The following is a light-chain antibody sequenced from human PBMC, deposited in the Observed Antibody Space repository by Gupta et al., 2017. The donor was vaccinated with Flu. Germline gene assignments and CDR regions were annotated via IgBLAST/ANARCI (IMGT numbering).Light chain of an antibody. J-gene: IGLJ1*01. Sequence: QSALTQPPSASGPPGPRVTFSCSGSSSNIGRYTVDWYQQLPGTAPKLLIYDFSERHSGVPDRFSGSKSGTAASLAISGLQSEDEADYYCEVWEDSPSGHYVFGAGTKVTVL. V-gene: IGLV1-44*01. CDR2: DFS. CDR3: EVWEDSPSGHYV. CDR1: SSNIGRYT.